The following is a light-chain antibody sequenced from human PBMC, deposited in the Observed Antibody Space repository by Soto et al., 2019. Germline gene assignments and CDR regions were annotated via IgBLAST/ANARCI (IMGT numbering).Light chain of an antibody. CDR1: SSDVGGYKF. CDR2: DVD. J-gene: IGLJ2*01. CDR3: CSYAGSYVV. V-gene: IGLV2-11*01. Sequence: QSVLTQPRSVSGSPGHSVTISCTGTSSDVGGYKFVSWYQHHPGKAPKLMIYDVDKRPSGVPDRFSGSKSGNTASLTISGLQTEDEADYYCCSYAGSYVVFGGGTKLTVL.